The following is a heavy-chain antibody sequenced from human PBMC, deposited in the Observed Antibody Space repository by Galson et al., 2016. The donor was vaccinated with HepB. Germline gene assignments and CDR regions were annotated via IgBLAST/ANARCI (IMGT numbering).Heavy chain of an antibody. V-gene: IGHV3-7*04. CDR3: ARAQWILARRAAYFDP. Sequence: SLRLSCAASRFPFSNYWMNWVRQAPGRGLEWVANIKQEGNQEYYADSVKGRFTVSRDNARNSLYLQMNSLRADDTAVYYCARAQWILARRAAYFDPWGQGILVTVSS. CDR1: RFPFSNYW. CDR2: IKQEGNQE. D-gene: IGHD5-18*01. J-gene: IGHJ4*02.